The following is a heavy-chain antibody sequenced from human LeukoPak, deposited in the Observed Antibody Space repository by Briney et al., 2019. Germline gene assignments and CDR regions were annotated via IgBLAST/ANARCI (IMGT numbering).Heavy chain of an antibody. J-gene: IGHJ4*02. CDR2: INPSSGGT. Sequence: ASVKVSCKASGYTFTGYYMHWVRQAPGQGLEWMGWINPSSGGTNYAQKFQGRVTMTTDTSTSTAYMELRSLRSDDTAVYYCARFMVRGVTFDYWGQGTLVTVSS. D-gene: IGHD3-10*01. CDR3: ARFMVRGVTFDY. CDR1: GYTFTGYY. V-gene: IGHV1-2*02.